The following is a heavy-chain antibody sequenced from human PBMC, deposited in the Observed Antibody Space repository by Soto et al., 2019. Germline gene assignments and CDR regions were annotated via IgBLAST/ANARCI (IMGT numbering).Heavy chain of an antibody. CDR2: ISDSGSRT. Sequence: PGGSLRLSCAASGFTFSSYAMNWVRQAPGKGLEWVSAISDSGSRTNYADSVKGRFTISRDNSKNTLYLQMNSLRAEDTAVYYCEGLLYWNYCYGLTVWAQGTSEPVS. CDR3: EGLLYWNYCYGLTV. CDR1: GFTFSSYA. V-gene: IGHV3-23*01. D-gene: IGHD1-7*01. J-gene: IGHJ6*02.